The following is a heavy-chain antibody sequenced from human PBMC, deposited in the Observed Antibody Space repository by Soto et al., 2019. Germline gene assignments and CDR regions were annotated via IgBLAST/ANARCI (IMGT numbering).Heavy chain of an antibody. CDR2: VNPNSGNT. CDR3: ARAGDSGYDYGEGGYYGMDV. V-gene: IGHV1-8*01. D-gene: IGHD5-12*01. J-gene: IGHJ6*02. CDR1: GYTFTSYD. Sequence: QVQLVQSGAEVKKPGASVKVSCKASGYTFTSYDINWVRQATGQGLEWMGWVNPNSGNTGYAQKVQGRVTMTRNTSIRTAYMELSSMRSEDTAVYYCARAGDSGYDYGEGGYYGMDVWGQGTTVTVSS.